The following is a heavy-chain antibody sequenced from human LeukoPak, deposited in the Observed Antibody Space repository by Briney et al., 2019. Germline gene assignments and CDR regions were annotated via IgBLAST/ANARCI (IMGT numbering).Heavy chain of an antibody. Sequence: SETLSLTCAVYGGSFSGYYWSWIRQPPGKGLEWIGETNHSGSTNYNPFLKSRVTISVDTSKNQFSLKLSSVTAADTAVYYCARVLHSSTSFGFDPWGQGTLVTVSS. V-gene: IGHV4-34*01. CDR1: GGSFSGYY. CDR2: TNHSGST. D-gene: IGHD2-2*01. CDR3: ARVLHSSTSFGFDP. J-gene: IGHJ5*02.